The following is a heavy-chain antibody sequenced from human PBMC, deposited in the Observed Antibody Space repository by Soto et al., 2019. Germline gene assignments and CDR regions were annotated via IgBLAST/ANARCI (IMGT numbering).Heavy chain of an antibody. V-gene: IGHV5-51*01. CDR3: ATTYYDILTGYSGPGMDV. CDR2: IYPGDSDT. D-gene: IGHD3-9*01. CDR1: GYSFTSYW. J-gene: IGHJ6*02. Sequence: PGESLKISCKGCGYSFTSYWIGWVRQMPGKGLEWMGIIYPGDSDTRYSPSFQGQVTISADKSISTAYLQWSSLKATDTAMHYCATTYYDILTGYSGPGMDVWGQGTTVTVSS.